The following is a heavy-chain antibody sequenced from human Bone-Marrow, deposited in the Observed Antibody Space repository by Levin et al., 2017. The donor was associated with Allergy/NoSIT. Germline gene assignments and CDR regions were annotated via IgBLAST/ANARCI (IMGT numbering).Heavy chain of an antibody. CDR2: IKSKADGGTT. CDR1: GFSFSNAW. D-gene: IGHD5-12*01. Sequence: GGSLRLSCAASGFSFSNAWMSWVRQAPGKGLEWVGRIKSKADGGTTDYAAPVRGRFTISRDDSKNTLYLQMNSLKTEDTAIYYCTTTAGYRGYDYRGYFDYWGQGSLVTVSS. J-gene: IGHJ4*02. CDR3: TTTAGYRGYDYRGYFDY. V-gene: IGHV3-15*01.